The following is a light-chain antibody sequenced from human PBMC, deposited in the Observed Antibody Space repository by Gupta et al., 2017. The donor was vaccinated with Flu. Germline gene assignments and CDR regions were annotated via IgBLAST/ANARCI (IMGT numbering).Light chain of an antibody. Sequence: EVVMTPSPGTLSVSPGERATLSCRASQNIRSNLAWYQHKTGQAPRLLIYDASTRATGVPASFTGSGSGTDFTLTISSLQSEDFAIYYCQQYNDWPRTFGRGTKLEIK. CDR3: QQYNDWPRT. CDR2: DAS. V-gene: IGKV3-15*01. CDR1: QNIRSN. J-gene: IGKJ2*01.